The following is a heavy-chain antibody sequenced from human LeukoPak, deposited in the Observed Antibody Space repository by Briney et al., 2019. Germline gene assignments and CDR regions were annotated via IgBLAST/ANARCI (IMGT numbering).Heavy chain of an antibody. CDR3: ARKVDDSSGYYSDY. J-gene: IGHJ4*02. D-gene: IGHD3-22*01. V-gene: IGHV1-18*01. CDR2: ISAYNGNT. Sequence: ASVKVSCKASGYPFTSYGISWVRQAPGQGLEWMGWISAYNGNTNYAQKLQGRVTMTTDTSTSTAYMELRSLRSDDTAVYYCARKVDDSSGYYSDYWGQGTLVTVSS. CDR1: GYPFTSYG.